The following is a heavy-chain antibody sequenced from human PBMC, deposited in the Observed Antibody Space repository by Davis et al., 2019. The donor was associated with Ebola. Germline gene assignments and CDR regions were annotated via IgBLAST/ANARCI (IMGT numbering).Heavy chain of an antibody. V-gene: IGHV3-30*04. D-gene: IGHD2-15*01. Sequence: GGSLRLSCAASGFTFSSYAMHWVRQAPGKGLEWVAVISYDGSNKYYADSVKGRFTISRDNSKNTLYLQMNSLRAEDTAVYYCARSGGGGLYYYYYGMDVWGQGTTVTVSS. J-gene: IGHJ6*02. CDR3: ARSGGGGLYYYYYGMDV. CDR1: GFTFSSYA. CDR2: ISYDGSNK.